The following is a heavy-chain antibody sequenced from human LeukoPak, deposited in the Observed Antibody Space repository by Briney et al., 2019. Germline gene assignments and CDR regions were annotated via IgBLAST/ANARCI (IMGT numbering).Heavy chain of an antibody. Sequence: PGGSLRLSCAASGFTFSSYSMNWVRQAPGKGREWVSSISSTNSYIYYADSVKGRFTISRGNAKNSLYLQMNSLRHEDTAVYYCARDMTTVTTCYFQYWGQGTLVTVSS. CDR2: ISSTNSYI. D-gene: IGHD4-17*01. CDR3: ARDMTTVTTCYFQY. CDR1: GFTFSSYS. V-gene: IGHV3-21*04. J-gene: IGHJ1*01.